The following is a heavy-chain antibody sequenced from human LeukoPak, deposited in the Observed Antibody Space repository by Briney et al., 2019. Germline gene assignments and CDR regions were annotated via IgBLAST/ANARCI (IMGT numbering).Heavy chain of an antibody. CDR2: ISGSGGST. J-gene: IGHJ4*02. Sequence: GGSLRLSCAASGFTFSSYAMSWVRQAPGKGLEWVSAISGSGGSTYYADSVKGRFTISRDNAKNSLYLQMNSLRAEDTAVYYCARYYCSTTSCYGRYFDYWGQGTLVTVSS. V-gene: IGHV3-23*01. CDR1: GFTFSSYA. CDR3: ARYYCSTTSCYGRYFDY. D-gene: IGHD2-2*01.